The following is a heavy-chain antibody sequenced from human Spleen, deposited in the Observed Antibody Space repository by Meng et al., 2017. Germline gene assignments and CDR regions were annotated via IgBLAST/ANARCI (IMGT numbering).Heavy chain of an antibody. CDR2: IYQSGST. J-gene: IGHJ4*02. CDR3: ARGGYYYDSSGYFDY. Sequence: SETLSLTCAVSGYSISSGYNWGWIRQSPGKGLEWIGSIYQSGSTYYNPSLKGRVTISADTSKNQFSLKLTSVTAADTAVYYCARGGYYYDSSGYFDYWGQGTLVTVSS. V-gene: IGHV4-38-2*01. CDR1: GYSISSGYN. D-gene: IGHD3-22*01.